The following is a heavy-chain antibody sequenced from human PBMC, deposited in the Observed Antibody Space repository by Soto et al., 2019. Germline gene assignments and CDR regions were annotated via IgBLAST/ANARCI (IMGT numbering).Heavy chain of an antibody. CDR1: GGSISSYY. CDR3: ARIYTADSENGFDP. CDR2: IYYSGST. D-gene: IGHD3-16*01. J-gene: IGHJ5*02. Sequence: SETLSLTCTVSGGSISSYYWSWIRQPPGKGLEWIGYIYYSGSTNYNPSLKSRVTISVDTSKNQFSLKLSSVTAADTAVYYCARIYTADSENGFDPWGQGTLVTVSS. V-gene: IGHV4-59*01.